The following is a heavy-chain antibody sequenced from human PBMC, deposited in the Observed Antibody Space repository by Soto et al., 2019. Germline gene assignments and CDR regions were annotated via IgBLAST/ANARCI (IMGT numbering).Heavy chain of an antibody. CDR2: IYSGGST. V-gene: IGHV3-53*01. D-gene: IGHD6-13*01. Sequence: SGGSLRLSCAASGFTVSSNYMSWVRQAPGKGLEWVSVIYSGGSTYYADSVKGRFTISRHNSKNTLYLQMNSLRAEDTAVYYCASLYSSSFTGYYYGMDVWGQGTTVTVSS. CDR1: GFTVSSNY. J-gene: IGHJ6*02. CDR3: ASLYSSSFTGYYYGMDV.